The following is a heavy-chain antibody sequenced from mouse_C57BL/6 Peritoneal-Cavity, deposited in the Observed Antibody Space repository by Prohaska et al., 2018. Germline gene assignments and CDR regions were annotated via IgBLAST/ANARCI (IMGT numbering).Heavy chain of an antibody. CDR2: IYHGDGDT. CDR1: GYAFSSSW. J-gene: IGHJ3*01. V-gene: IGHV1-82*01. CDR3: ARGEGAWFAY. Sequence: PGASVKISCKAAGYAFSSSWMNGVKQRPGKGLEWIGRIYHGDGDTNYNGKVKGKATLTADKSSSTAYMQLSSLTYEDSAVYFCARGEGAWFAYWGQGTLVTVSA.